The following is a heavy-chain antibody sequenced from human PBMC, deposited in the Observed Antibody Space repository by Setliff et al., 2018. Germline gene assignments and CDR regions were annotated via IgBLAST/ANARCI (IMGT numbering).Heavy chain of an antibody. D-gene: IGHD3-22*01. J-gene: IGHJ4*02. Sequence: SETLSLTCNVSGDSMNDNHWTWIRQPPGKGLEWIGYIYTSGGTNYNPSLKSRVTISVDMSKNQFSLKLSSVTAADTAVYYCARYRNYFDSSGQTQYYFDYWGQGTLVTVS. CDR3: ARYRNYFDSSGQTQYYFDY. CDR1: GDSMNDNH. CDR2: IYTSGGT. V-gene: IGHV4-4*08.